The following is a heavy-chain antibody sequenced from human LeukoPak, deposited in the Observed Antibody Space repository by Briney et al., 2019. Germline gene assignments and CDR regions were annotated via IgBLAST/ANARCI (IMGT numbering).Heavy chain of an antibody. J-gene: IGHJ4*02. CDR2: IYSAGNT. CDR3: ARPTYSGSYYWFDY. CDR1: GFTVSGNY. Sequence: PGGSLRLSCAASGFTVSGNYMSWVRQAPGKGLEWVSAIYSAGNTYYADSVKGRFTISRDNSENTLYLQMNCLRAEDTAVYYCARPTYSGSYYWFDYWGQGTLVAVSS. V-gene: IGHV3-66*04. D-gene: IGHD1-26*01.